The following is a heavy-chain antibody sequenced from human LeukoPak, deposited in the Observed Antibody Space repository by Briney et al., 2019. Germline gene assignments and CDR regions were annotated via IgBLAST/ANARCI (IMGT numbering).Heavy chain of an antibody. V-gene: IGHV4-30-4*01. D-gene: IGHD2-21*02. CDR3: ARDPSEEYCGGDCYPDY. CDR2: FYYSGSGNT. CDR1: GGSINSGDFY. J-gene: IGHJ4*02. Sequence: SQTLSLTCTVSGGSINSGDFYWSWIRQPPGKGLEWIGCFYYSGSGNTFYNPSLKSRVTISLDTSKNQFSLKLSSVTAADTAVYYCARDPSEEYCGGDCYPDYWGQGTLVTVSS.